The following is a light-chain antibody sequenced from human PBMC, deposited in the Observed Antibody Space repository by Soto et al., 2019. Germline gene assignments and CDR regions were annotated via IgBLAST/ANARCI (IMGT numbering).Light chain of an antibody. CDR3: QQYGMSPNT. J-gene: IGKJ2*01. CDR1: QSVSSSY. CDR2: GAS. Sequence: EIALTQSPGTLSLSPGERATLSCRASQSVSSSYLAWYQQKPGQAPRLLIYGASSRATGIPDRFSGSGSGTDFTRTISRLEPEDFAVYYCQQYGMSPNTFGQGTKLEIK. V-gene: IGKV3-20*01.